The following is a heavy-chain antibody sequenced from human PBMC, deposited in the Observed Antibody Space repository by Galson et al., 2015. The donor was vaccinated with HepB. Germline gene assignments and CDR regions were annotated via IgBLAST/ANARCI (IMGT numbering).Heavy chain of an antibody. CDR2: IDPSDSYT. CDR3: ARGIEMATMGEPENYYFDY. CDR1: GYSFTSYW. J-gene: IGHJ4*02. V-gene: IGHV5-10-1*01. Sequence: QSGAEVTKPGESLRISCKGSGYSFTSYWISWVRQMPGKGLEWMGRIDPSDSYTNYSPSFQGHVTISADKSISTAYLQWSSLKASDTAMYYCARGIEMATMGEPENYYFDYWGQGTLVTVSS. D-gene: IGHD5-24*01.